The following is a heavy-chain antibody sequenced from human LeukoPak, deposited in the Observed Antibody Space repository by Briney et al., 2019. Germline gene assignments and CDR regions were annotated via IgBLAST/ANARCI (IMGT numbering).Heavy chain of an antibody. V-gene: IGHV3-48*01. Sequence: GGSLRLSCAASGFTFSSYSMNWVRQAPGMGLEWESYISTSSSTIYYADSVKGRFTISRDNGQNSLCLQMNSLRAEDSAVYYCARGSGSYSFNLLGFDPWGQGTQVTVSS. CDR3: ARGSGSYSFNLLGFDP. J-gene: IGHJ5*02. D-gene: IGHD1-26*01. CDR1: GFTFSSYS. CDR2: ISTSSSTI.